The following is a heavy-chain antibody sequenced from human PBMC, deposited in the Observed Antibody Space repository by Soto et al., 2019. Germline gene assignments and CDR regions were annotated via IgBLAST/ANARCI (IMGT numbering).Heavy chain of an antibody. D-gene: IGHD2-15*01. CDR1: GGTFSSYA. V-gene: IGHV1-69*01. CDR2: IIPIFGTA. J-gene: IGHJ3*02. CDR3: ASTYCSGGSCPMDAFDI. Sequence: QVQLVQSGAEVKKPGSSVKVSCKASGGTFSSYAISWVRQAPGQGLEWMGGIIPIFGTANYAQKFQGRVTITADESTSTAYMELCSLRSEDTAVYYCASTYCSGGSCPMDAFDIWGQGTMVTVSS.